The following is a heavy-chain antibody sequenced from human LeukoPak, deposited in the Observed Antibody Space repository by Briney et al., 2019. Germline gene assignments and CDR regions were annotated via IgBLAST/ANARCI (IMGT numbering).Heavy chain of an antibody. V-gene: IGHV3-74*01. CDR2: INSDGSST. J-gene: IGHJ4*02. CDR1: GNYW. D-gene: IGHD2-2*01. Sequence: GGSLSLSCAASGNYWMHWVRQAPGKGLVWVSHINSDGSSTSYADSVKGRFTISKDNAKNTVYLQMNNLRAEDTAVYYCVSFYETYWGRGTLVTVS. CDR3: VSFYETY.